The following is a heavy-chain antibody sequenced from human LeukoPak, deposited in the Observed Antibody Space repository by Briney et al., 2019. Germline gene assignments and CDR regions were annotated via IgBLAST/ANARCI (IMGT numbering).Heavy chain of an antibody. CDR3: ARDFGTTGYDLYDY. CDR1: GFTFNSYW. Sequence: GGSLRLSCAASGFTFNSYWMSWARQAPGKGLEWVANINQGGSEKHYVDSVRGRFTISRDNAKNSLYLQMNSLRDEDTSIYYCARDFGTTGYDLYDYWGQGTLVTVSS. CDR2: INQGGSEK. V-gene: IGHV3-7*01. D-gene: IGHD3-9*01. J-gene: IGHJ4*02.